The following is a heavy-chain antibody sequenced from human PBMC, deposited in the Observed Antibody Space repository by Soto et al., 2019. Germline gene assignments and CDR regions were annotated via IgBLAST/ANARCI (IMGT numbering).Heavy chain of an antibody. CDR1: GYTFTGYY. V-gene: IGHV1-2*04. D-gene: IGHD3-9*01. CDR3: ARGPILTGYSTYYYYYGMDV. J-gene: IGHJ6*02. CDR2: INPNSGGT. Sequence: ASVKVSCKASGYTFTGYYMHWVRQAPGQGLEWMGWINPNSGGTNYAQKFQGWVTMTRDTSISTAYMELSRLRSDDTAVYYCARGPILTGYSTYYYYYGMDVWGQGTTVTVSS.